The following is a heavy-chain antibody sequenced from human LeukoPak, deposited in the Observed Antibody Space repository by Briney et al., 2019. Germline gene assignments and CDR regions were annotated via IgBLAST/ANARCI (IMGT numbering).Heavy chain of an antibody. CDR2: TSSSDAGT. J-gene: IGHJ6*03. CDR3: ARRSWVAVAGSYYYYYYMDV. CDR1: GFTLSTYA. V-gene: IGHV3-23*01. D-gene: IGHD6-19*01. Sequence: PGGSLRLSCAASGFTLSTYAMSWVRQTPGKGLEWVAATSSSDAGTYHADSVRGRFTISRDNSKNTLYLQMNSLRAEDTAVYYCARRSWVAVAGSYYYYYYMDVWGKGTTVTISS.